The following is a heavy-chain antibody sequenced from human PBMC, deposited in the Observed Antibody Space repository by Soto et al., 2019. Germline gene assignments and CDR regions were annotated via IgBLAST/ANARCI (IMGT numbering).Heavy chain of an antibody. D-gene: IGHD3-22*01. Sequence: QVQLVQSGAEVRKPGSSVKVSCKVSGGTFSSYAISWVRQAPGQGLEWMGGIIPMFGTPNYAQKFQGRVTITADKSTNTASRELNSRTSEDTAVYYCARAAGYHYDSSGYQYWSSDIGGRGTLVTVSS. J-gene: IGHJ2*01. CDR2: IIPMFGTP. CDR1: GGTFSSYA. CDR3: ARAAGYHYDSSGYQYWSSDI. V-gene: IGHV1-69*06.